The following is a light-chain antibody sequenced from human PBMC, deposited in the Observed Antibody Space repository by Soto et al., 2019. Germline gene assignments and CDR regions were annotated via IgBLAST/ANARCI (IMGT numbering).Light chain of an antibody. V-gene: IGKV3-11*01. CDR3: QQRSSWPRT. Sequence: EIVLTQSPATLSLSPGERATLSCRASQSVSSYLGWYQQKPGQAPRLLIYDASNRATGIPARFSGSGSGTDFTLTISSLEPEDFEVYYCQQRSSWPRTFGQGTKLEI. CDR1: QSVSSY. CDR2: DAS. J-gene: IGKJ2*01.